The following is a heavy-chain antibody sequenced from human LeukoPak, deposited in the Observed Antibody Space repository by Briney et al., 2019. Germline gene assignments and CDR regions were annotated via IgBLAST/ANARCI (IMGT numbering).Heavy chain of an antibody. Sequence: SETLSLTCTVSGGSISSYYWSWIRQPPGKGLEWIGYIYYSGSTNYTPSLKSRVTISVDTSKNQFSLKLSSVTAADTAVYYCARGPGGIRAFDIWGQGTMVTVSS. D-gene: IGHD3-3*02. J-gene: IGHJ3*02. CDR1: GGSISSYY. V-gene: IGHV4-59*08. CDR2: IYYSGST. CDR3: ARGPGGIRAFDI.